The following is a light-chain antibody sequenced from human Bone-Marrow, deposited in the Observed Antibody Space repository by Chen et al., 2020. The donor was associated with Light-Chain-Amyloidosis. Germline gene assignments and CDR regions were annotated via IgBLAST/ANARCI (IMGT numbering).Light chain of an antibody. CDR3: QVWDRSSDRPV. J-gene: IGLJ3*02. V-gene: IGLV3-21*02. Sequence: SYVLTQPSSVSVAPGQTATIACGGNIIGSTSVHWYQQTPGQAPLLVGYDDSDRPSGIPERLSGANAGNAATLTISRVEAGDDADYYCQVWDRSSDRPVFGGGTKLTVL. CDR1: IIGSTS. CDR2: DDS.